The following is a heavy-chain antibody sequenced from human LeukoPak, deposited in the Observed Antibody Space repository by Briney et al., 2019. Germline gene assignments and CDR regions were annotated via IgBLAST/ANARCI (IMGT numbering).Heavy chain of an antibody. D-gene: IGHD2-15*01. CDR3: AKDKTTPNFYYYYYMDV. CDR1: EFTFSSFA. J-gene: IGHJ6*03. CDR2: ISGGDGST. V-gene: IGHV3-23*01. Sequence: SGGSVRCSGAGSEFTFSSFAMGRVGQAPGNGPEGVSAISGGDGSTYYADYVKGQFTISRDNSKNTLYLQMNSLRAEDTAVYYCAKDKTTPNFYYYYYMDVWGKGTTVTISS.